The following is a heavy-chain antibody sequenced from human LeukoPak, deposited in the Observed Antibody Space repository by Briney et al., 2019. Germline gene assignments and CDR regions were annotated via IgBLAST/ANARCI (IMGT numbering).Heavy chain of an antibody. Sequence: GGSLRLSCAASGFTFSSYEMNWVRQAPGKGLEWVSYISSSGSTIYYADSVKGRFTISRDNAKNSLYLQMNSLRAEDTAVYYCTREGTTVTTTDVNGMDVWGKGTTVTVSS. D-gene: IGHD4-17*01. CDR1: GFTFSSYE. J-gene: IGHJ6*04. V-gene: IGHV3-48*03. CDR3: TREGTTVTTTDVNGMDV. CDR2: ISSSGSTI.